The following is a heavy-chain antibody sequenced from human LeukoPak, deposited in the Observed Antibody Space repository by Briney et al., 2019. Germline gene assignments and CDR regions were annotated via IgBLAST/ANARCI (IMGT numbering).Heavy chain of an antibody. J-gene: IGHJ4*02. CDR2: INHSGST. CDR3: ARGRSILTALDY. CDR1: GGSFSDYY. D-gene: IGHD3-9*01. V-gene: IGHV4-34*01. Sequence: SETLSLTCAVYGGSFSDYYWSWIRQPPGKGLEWIGEINHSGSTNYNPSLKSRVTISVDTSKNQFSLKLSSVTAADTAVYYCARGRSILTALDYWGQGTLVTVSS.